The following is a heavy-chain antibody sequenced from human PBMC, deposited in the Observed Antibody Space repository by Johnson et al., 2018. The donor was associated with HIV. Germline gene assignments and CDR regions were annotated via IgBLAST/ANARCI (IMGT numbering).Heavy chain of an antibody. J-gene: IGHJ3*02. D-gene: IGHD1-14*01. CDR2: IYSGGST. CDR3: AKASDNRFAFDI. CDR1: GFTFSSYW. Sequence: HLVESGGGLVQPGGSLRLSCAASGFTFSSYWMSWVRQAPGKGLEWVSLIYSGGSTYYADSVKGRFSISRDNSKNTLYLQMNSLRAEDTALYYCAKASDNRFAFDIWGQGTMVTVSS. V-gene: IGHV3-66*01.